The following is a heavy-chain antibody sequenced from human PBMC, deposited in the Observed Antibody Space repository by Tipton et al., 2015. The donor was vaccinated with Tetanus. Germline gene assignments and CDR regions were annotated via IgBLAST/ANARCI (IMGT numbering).Heavy chain of an antibody. CDR3: ANSVRITSNFGI. CDR1: GFTFDDYA. Sequence: SLRLSCAASGFTFDDYAMHWVRQAPGKGLEWVSGISWNSGSIGYADSVKGRFTISRDNAKNSLYLQMNSLRAEDTALFYCANSVRITSNFGIWGQGAMVPVSS. CDR2: ISWNSGSI. J-gene: IGHJ3*02. D-gene: IGHD5/OR15-5a*01. V-gene: IGHV3-9*01.